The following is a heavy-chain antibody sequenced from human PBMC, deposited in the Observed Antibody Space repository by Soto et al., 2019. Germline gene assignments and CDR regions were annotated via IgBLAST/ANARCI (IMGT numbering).Heavy chain of an antibody. Sequence: PSETLSLSCTVSGGSVSSGSYYWSWIRQPPGKGLEWIGYIYYSGSTNYNPSLKSRVTISVDTSKNQFSLKLSSVTAADTAVYYCARAWRDDIWYYGMDVWGQGTTVTVSS. J-gene: IGHJ6*02. V-gene: IGHV4-61*01. CDR1: GGSVSSGSYY. D-gene: IGHD3-9*01. CDR3: ARAWRDDIWYYGMDV. CDR2: IYYSGST.